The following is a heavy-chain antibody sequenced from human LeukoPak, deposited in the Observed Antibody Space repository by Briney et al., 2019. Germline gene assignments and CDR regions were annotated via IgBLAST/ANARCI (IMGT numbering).Heavy chain of an antibody. Sequence: GASVKVSCKASGYTFTGYYMHWVRQAPGQVLEWMGRINPNSGGTNYAQKFQGRVTMTRDTSISTAYMELSRLRSDDTAVYYCARPVLKGYDNRGYWGQGTLVTVSS. J-gene: IGHJ4*02. V-gene: IGHV1-2*06. CDR1: GYTFTGYY. CDR2: INPNSGGT. D-gene: IGHD1-14*01. CDR3: ARPVLKGYDNRGY.